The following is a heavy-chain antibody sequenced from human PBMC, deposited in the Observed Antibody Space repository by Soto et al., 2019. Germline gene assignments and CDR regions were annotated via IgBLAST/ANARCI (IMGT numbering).Heavy chain of an antibody. CDR1: GGSISSYY. CDR2: IYYSGST. J-gene: IGHJ4*02. CDR3: ARERCSGGSCYLERYFDY. D-gene: IGHD2-15*01. V-gene: IGHV4-59*01. Sequence: PSETLSLTCTVSGGSISSYYWSWIRQPPGKGLEWIGYIYYSGSTNYNPSLKSRVTISVDTSKNQFSLKLSSVTAADTAVYYCARERCSGGSCYLERYFDYWSQGTLDTGS.